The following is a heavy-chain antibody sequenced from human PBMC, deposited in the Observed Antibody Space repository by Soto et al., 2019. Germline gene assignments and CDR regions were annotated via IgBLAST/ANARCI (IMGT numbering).Heavy chain of an antibody. CDR2: ISAHNGNT. CDR3: ARGRYGDY. CDR1: GYAFTTYG. D-gene: IGHD1-1*01. V-gene: IGHV1-18*01. J-gene: IGHJ4*02. Sequence: QVHLVQSGAEVKKPGASVKVSCKGSGYAFTTYGITWVRQAPGQGLEWMGWISAHNGNTNYAQKLQGRVTVTRDTSTSTAYMELRSLRSDDTARYYCARGRYGDYWGQGALVTVSS.